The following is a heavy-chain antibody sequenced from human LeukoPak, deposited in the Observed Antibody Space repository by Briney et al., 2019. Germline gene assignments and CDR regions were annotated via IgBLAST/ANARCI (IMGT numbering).Heavy chain of an antibody. D-gene: IGHD1-7*01. V-gene: IGHV3-7*01. J-gene: IGHJ4*02. Sequence: GGSLRVSCAASGFIFRSYWMVWVRQARGKGLEWVASIDEHGFKTYYAASVTGRSTISKDTAKNSLDLQMNSLRAEDTAVYYCARDGITCTRDYWGQGALVTVSS. CDR3: ARDGITCTRDY. CDR1: GFIFRSYW. CDR2: IDEHGFKT.